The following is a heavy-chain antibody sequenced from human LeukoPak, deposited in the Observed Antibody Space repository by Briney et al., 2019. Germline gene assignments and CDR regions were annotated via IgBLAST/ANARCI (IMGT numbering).Heavy chain of an antibody. D-gene: IGHD3-22*01. CDR1: GGTFSSCA. Sequence: SVKVSCKASGGTFSSCAISWVRQAPGQGLEWMGGIIPIFGTANYAQKFQGRVTITTDESTSTAYMELSSLRSEDTAVYYCAKSRYYDSSGYYWGFDYWGQGTLVTVSS. J-gene: IGHJ4*02. CDR3: AKSRYYDSSGYYWGFDY. CDR2: IIPIFGTA. V-gene: IGHV1-69*05.